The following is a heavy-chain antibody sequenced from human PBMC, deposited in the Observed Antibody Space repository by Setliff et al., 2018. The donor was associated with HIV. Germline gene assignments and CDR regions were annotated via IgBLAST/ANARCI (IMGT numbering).Heavy chain of an antibody. V-gene: IGHV3-21*01. CDR2: ISTSSSYI. J-gene: IGHJ5*02. CDR3: VRDHNYYDSSGAFDP. CDR1: GFTFSIYG. Sequence: GGSLRLSFAASGFTFSIYGMNWVRQAPGKGLEWVSAISTSSSYIYYADSVKGRFTISRDNARDSLYLQMNSLRAEDTAVYFCVRDHNYYDSSGAFDPWGQGTLVTVSS. D-gene: IGHD3-22*01.